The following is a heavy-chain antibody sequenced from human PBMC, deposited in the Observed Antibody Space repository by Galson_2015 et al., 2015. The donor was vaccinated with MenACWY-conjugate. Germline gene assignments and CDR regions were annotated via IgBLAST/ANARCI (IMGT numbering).Heavy chain of an antibody. CDR1: GGSIRDSF. D-gene: IGHD3-10*01. CDR3: ARDGGRASWVRGCLTAYFDH. J-gene: IGHJ4*02. CDR2: VDYSGST. Sequence: SASLSLTCRVSGGSIRDSFWAWIRQSPGGGLEWLGFVDYSGSTNYHPSLKSRVTMSVDTSKNQFSLKMTSVTAADRAVYYGARDGGRASWVRGCLTAYFDHWGQGTLVTVSS. V-gene: IGHV4-59*01.